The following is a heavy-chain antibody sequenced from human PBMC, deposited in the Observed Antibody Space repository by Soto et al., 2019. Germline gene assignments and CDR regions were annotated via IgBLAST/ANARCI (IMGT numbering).Heavy chain of an antibody. V-gene: IGHV4-39*01. CDR2: IHYSGST. D-gene: IGHD5-18*01. J-gene: IGHJ5*02. Sequence: QLQLQESGPGLVKPSETLSLTCTVSGGSISSSSYYWGWIRQPPGKGLEWIGSIHYSGSTYYNPSLKSRVTISVDTSKNQFSPKLTSVTAADTAVYFCARHRGGNSYHNWFDPWGQGTLVTVSS. CDR1: GGSISSSSYY. CDR3: ARHRGGNSYHNWFDP.